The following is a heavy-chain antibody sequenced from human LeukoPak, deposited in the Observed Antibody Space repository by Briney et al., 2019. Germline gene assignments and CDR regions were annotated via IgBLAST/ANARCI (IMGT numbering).Heavy chain of an antibody. Sequence: GRSLRLSCEASGFSFSTSGVHWVRQAPGKGLEWMAVISKDGRKNHYADSVKGRFTISRDNSKSTLFLQMNSLRPEDTAIYYCARDLLNYGSAYYDVGIFDTWGQGTLVTVSS. CDR2: ISKDGRKN. V-gene: IGHV3-30*04. CDR3: ARDLLNYGSAYYDVGIFDT. D-gene: IGHD3-10*01. J-gene: IGHJ4*02. CDR1: GFSFSTSG.